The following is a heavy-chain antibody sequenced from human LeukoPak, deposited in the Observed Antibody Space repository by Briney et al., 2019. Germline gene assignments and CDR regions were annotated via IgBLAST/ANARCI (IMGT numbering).Heavy chain of an antibody. J-gene: IGHJ4*02. CDR1: GYALTEYF. Sequence: ASVKVSCKASGYALTEYFMHWVRRAPGQGLEWMGWISVYNGNTNYAQKLQGRVTMTTDTSTSTAYMELRSLRSDDTAVYYCARGELGYCSGGSCFGSDYWGQGTLVTVSS. CDR3: ARGELGYCSGGSCFGSDY. V-gene: IGHV1-18*01. D-gene: IGHD2-15*01. CDR2: ISVYNGNT.